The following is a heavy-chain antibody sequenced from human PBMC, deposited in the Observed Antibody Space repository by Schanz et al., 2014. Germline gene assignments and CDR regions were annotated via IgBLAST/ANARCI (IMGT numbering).Heavy chain of an antibody. V-gene: IGHV3-9*02. J-gene: IGHJ4*02. D-gene: IGHD1-26*01. Sequence: EVQVVESGGGLVQPGGSLRLSCTASGFNSDDYAMHWVRQAPGKGLEWVSNIPWNGAAIGYAGSVRGRFTISRDSAKNSLYLQMNTLRAEDTGLYFCARGGSGSHYRLDYWGQGTLVTVSS. CDR2: IPWNGAAI. CDR1: GFNSDDYA. CDR3: ARGGSGSHYRLDY.